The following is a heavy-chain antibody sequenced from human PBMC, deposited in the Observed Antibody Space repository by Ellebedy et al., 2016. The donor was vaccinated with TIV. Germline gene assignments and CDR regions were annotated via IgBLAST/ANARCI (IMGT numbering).Heavy chain of an antibody. CDR1: GYSFTSYW. CDR2: IYPGDSGT. CDR3: ARLSSSWYYNPENWFDP. D-gene: IGHD6-13*01. J-gene: IGHJ5*02. V-gene: IGHV5-51*01. Sequence: GESLKISCKGSGYSFTSYWIGWVRQMPGKGLVWMGIIYPGDSGTRYSPSVQGQVTISADKSIRTAYLQWSSLKASDTAMYYCARLSSSWYYNPENWFDPWGQGTLVTVSS.